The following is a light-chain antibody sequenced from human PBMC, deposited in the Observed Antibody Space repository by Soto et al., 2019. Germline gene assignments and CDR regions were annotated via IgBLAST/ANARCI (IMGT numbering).Light chain of an antibody. V-gene: IGKV3-20*01. J-gene: IGKJ4*01. CDR2: GAS. CDR1: QSVTSTY. CDR3: QQYSSSPPLT. Sequence: VLTQSPGTLSLSPGERATLSCRASQSVTSTYLAWYQQKPGQAPRLLFYGASSRATGVPDRFSGSGSGTXFTLTISRLEPEDFAVYYCQQYSSSPPLTFGGGTKVDIK.